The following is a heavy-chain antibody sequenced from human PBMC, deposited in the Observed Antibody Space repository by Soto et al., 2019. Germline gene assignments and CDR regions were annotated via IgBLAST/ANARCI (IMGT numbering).Heavy chain of an antibody. Sequence: GASLKISCKGSGYSFTYYWIGWVRQMPGKGLEWMGIIYPGDSDTRYSPSFQGQVTISADKSISTAYLQWSSLRASDTAMYYCARRIALAGTSDWFDPWGQGTLVTVSS. CDR3: ARRIALAGTSDWFDP. J-gene: IGHJ5*02. D-gene: IGHD6-19*01. V-gene: IGHV5-51*01. CDR1: GYSFTYYW. CDR2: IYPGDSDT.